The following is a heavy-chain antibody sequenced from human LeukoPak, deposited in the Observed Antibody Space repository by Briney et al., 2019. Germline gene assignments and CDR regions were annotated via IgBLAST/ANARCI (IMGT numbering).Heavy chain of an antibody. CDR3: ARASWNSDYYYYYGMDV. J-gene: IGHJ6*02. Sequence: SETLSLTCTVSGGSISSYYWSWIRQPPGKGLEWIGYIYYSGSTNYNPSLKSRVTMSVDTSKNQFSLKLSSVTAADTAVYYCARASWNSDYYYYYGMDVWGQGTTVTVSS. D-gene: IGHD1/OR15-1a*01. CDR2: IYYSGST. CDR1: GGSISSYY. V-gene: IGHV4-59*01.